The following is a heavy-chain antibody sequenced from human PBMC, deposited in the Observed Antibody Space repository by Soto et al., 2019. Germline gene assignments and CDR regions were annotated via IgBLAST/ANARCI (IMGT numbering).Heavy chain of an antibody. Sequence: QVQLVQSGAEVKKPGASVKVSCKASGYNLIGYYIHWVRQAPGQGLEWLGWINPNNGGTNYAQSFQGRVTMTRDTSISTAYMDLSRLTSDDTAVYFCARRSSGWYFDYWGQGTLVTVSS. CDR2: INPNNGGT. CDR1: GYNLIGYY. J-gene: IGHJ4*02. D-gene: IGHD6-19*01. V-gene: IGHV1-2*02. CDR3: ARRSSGWYFDY.